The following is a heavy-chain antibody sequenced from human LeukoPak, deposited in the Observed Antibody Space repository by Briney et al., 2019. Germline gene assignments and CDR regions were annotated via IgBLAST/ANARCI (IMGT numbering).Heavy chain of an antibody. D-gene: IGHD2-15*01. CDR1: GFTFSSYA. Sequence: GGSLRLSCAASGFTFSSYAMSWVRQAPGKGLEWVSAISGSGGSTYYADSVKGRFTISRDNSKNTLYLQMNSLRAEDSAVYYCAKCSGGSCYNWFDPWGQGTLVTVSS. CDR3: AKCSGGSCYNWFDP. CDR2: ISGSGGST. J-gene: IGHJ5*02. V-gene: IGHV3-23*01.